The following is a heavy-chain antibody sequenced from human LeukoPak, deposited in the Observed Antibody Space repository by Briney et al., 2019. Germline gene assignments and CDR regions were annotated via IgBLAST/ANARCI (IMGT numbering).Heavy chain of an antibody. CDR1: GGSFSGYY. CDR3: ARGRDHYDSSGYGSGAFDI. Sequence: SETLSLTCAVYGGSFSGYYWSWIRQPPGKGLEWIGEINHSGSTNYNPSLKSRVTISVDTSKNQFSLKLSSVTAADTAVYYCARGRDHYDSSGYGSGAFDIWGQGTMVTVSS. J-gene: IGHJ3*02. V-gene: IGHV4-34*01. D-gene: IGHD3-22*01. CDR2: INHSGST.